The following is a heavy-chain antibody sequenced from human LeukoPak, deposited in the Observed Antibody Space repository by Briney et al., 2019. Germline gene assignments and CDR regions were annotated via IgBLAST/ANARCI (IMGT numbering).Heavy chain of an antibody. CDR1: GFTFGDYA. V-gene: IGHV3-9*01. J-gene: IGHJ4*02. D-gene: IGHD1-26*01. CDR3: AKDISGAYLAALDY. Sequence: GRSLRLSCAASGFTFGDYAMHWVRQAPGKGLEWVSGISWNSDTIGYVDSVKGRFTISRDNAKNSLYLQMNSLRAEDTALYYCAKDISGAYLAALDYWGQGTLVTVSS. CDR2: ISWNSDTI.